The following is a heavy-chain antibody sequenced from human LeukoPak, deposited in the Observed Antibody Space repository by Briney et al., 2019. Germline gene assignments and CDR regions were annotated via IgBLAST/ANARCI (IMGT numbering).Heavy chain of an antibody. CDR1: GYTFTNYY. J-gene: IGHJ4*02. V-gene: IGHV1-2*02. D-gene: IGHD4/OR15-4a*01. CDR3: VPSANYYYFDY. CDR2: INPKSGGT. Sequence: ASVKVSCKASGYTFTNYYMHWVRQGPGLGFEWMGWINPKSGGTTYPQKFQGRLTMTRDTSISTAYMELSRLGSDDTAVYYCVPSANYYYFDYWGQGTLVTVSS.